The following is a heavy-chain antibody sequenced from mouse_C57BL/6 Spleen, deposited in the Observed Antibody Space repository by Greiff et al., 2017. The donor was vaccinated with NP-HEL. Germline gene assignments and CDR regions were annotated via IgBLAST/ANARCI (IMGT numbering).Heavy chain of an antibody. CDR3: AKLYYGNHYYAMDY. J-gene: IGHJ4*01. D-gene: IGHD2-1*01. Sequence: QVQLKESGPGLVAPSQSLSITCTVSGFSLTSYGVSWVRQPPGKGLEWLGVIWGDGSTNYHSALISRLSLSKDNSKSHVFLKLNSLQTDDTATYYCAKLYYGNHYYAMDYWGQGTSVTVSS. CDR2: IWGDGST. CDR1: GFSLTSYG. V-gene: IGHV2-3*01.